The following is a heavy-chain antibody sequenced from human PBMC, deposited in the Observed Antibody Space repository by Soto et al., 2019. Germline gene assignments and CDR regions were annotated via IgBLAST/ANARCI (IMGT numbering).Heavy chain of an antibody. V-gene: IGHV1-69*10. CDR3: ARGPFRPSAMDV. Sequence: SVKVSCKTSGDNFKKNVFTCVRQAPGQGLEWMGGTIPALGKTHYIEKFQGRVTITVDDATRTVFMEVRDLTSEDTAIYYCARGPFRPSAMDVWGQGTTVTVSS. CDR1: GDNFKKNV. J-gene: IGHJ6*02. D-gene: IGHD3-10*01. CDR2: TIPALGKT.